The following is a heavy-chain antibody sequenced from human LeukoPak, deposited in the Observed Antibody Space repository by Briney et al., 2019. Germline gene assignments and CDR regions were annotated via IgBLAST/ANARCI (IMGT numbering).Heavy chain of an antibody. Sequence: SETLSLTCTVSGGSMSSYYWSWIRQPPGKGLEWIGYTYYSGSTNYNPSLKSRVTISGDTSENHFSLKLSSVTAADTALYYCARMFRSSWYINWFDPWGQGTLVTVSS. D-gene: IGHD6-13*01. CDR3: ARMFRSSWYINWFDP. CDR2: TYYSGST. J-gene: IGHJ5*02. V-gene: IGHV4-59*01. CDR1: GGSMSSYY.